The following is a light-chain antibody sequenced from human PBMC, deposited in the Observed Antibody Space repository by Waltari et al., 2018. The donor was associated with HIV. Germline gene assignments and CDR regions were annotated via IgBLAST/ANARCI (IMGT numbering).Light chain of an antibody. CDR2: KAS. CDR3: QQYNSDFYS. V-gene: IGKV1-5*03. Sequence: IQMTQSPSILPASVGDRVTITCRASQNVDSWLAWYQQRPGNAPKLLIYKASILEYDVPARFSGSGSGTNFTLTINSLHPDDFATYYCQQYNSDFYSFGQGTRLDLK. J-gene: IGKJ2*03. CDR1: QNVDSW.